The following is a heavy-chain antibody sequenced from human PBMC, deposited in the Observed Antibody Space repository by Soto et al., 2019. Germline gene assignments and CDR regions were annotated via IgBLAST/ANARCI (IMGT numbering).Heavy chain of an antibody. J-gene: IGHJ6*02. CDR1: GGSVSSGSYY. CDR2: IYYSGST. D-gene: IGHD5-18*01. CDR3: ARDPGYSYGYPYYCGMDV. Sequence: PSETLSFTCTVSGGSVSSGSYYWSWIRQPPGKGLEWIGYIYYSGSTNYNPSLKSRVTISVDTSKNQFSLKLGSVTAADTAVYYCARDPGYSYGYPYYCGMDVWGQGTTVTVSS. V-gene: IGHV4-61*01.